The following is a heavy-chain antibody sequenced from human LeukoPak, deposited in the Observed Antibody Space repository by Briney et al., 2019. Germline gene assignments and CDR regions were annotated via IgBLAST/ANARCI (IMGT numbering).Heavy chain of an antibody. V-gene: IGHV1-8*01. CDR2: MNPNSGNT. CDR1: GYTFTSYD. CDR3: ASSWWLSSSWYGYYYYYYGMDV. D-gene: IGHD6-13*01. J-gene: IGHJ6*02. Sequence: GASVKVSCKASGYTFTSYDINWVRQATGQGLEWMGWMNPNSGNTGYAQKFQGRATMTRNTSISTAYMELSSLRSEDTAVYYCASSWWLSSSWYGYYYYYYGMDVWGQGTTVTVSS.